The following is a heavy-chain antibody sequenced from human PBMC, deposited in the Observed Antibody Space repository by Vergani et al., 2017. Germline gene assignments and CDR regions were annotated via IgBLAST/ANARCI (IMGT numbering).Heavy chain of an antibody. CDR3: ARMGTYWDHYYMDV. CDR2: IYPGDSNT. J-gene: IGHJ6*03. V-gene: IGHV5-51*03. Sequence: EVQLVQSGAEVKKPGESLKISCQGSGYTFTNYWIGWVRQMPGKGLEWMGVIYPGDSNTRYSPSFQGQVTISADKSINTAYLQWSSLEASDTAMYYCARMGTYWDHYYMDVWGKGTTVTVSS. CDR1: GYTFTNYW. D-gene: IGHD2-21*01.